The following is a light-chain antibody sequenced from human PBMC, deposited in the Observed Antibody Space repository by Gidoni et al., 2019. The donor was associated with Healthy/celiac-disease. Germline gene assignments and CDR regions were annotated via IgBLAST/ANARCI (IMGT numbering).Light chain of an antibody. CDR1: QDISNY. CDR2: DAS. V-gene: IGKV1-33*01. J-gene: IGKJ3*01. Sequence: DIPMTHSPSSLSASVGDRVTITCQASQDISNYLNWYQQKPGKAPKLLIYDASNLETGVPSRFSGSGSGTDFTFTISSLQPEDIATYYCQQYDNLPRFTFGPGTKVDIK. CDR3: QQYDNLPRFT.